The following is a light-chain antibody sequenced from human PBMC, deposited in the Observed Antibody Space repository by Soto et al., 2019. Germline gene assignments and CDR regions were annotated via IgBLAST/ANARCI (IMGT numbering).Light chain of an antibody. CDR2: GAS. V-gene: IGKV3-20*01. CDR3: HQYGSSQT. CDR1: QTVGSSF. J-gene: IGKJ1*01. Sequence: IVLTQSPGTLSLSPGGRATLSCRASQTVGSSFLAWFQHKPGQAPRLLIYGASTRATGIPDRFSGSGSGTDFTLTISRLEPEDFAVYYCHQYGSSQTFGQGTKVDIK.